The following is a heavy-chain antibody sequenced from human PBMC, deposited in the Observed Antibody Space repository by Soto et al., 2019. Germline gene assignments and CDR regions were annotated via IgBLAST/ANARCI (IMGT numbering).Heavy chain of an antibody. CDR3: ARGIAPYYFDY. J-gene: IGHJ4*02. Sequence: QVQLVQSGAEEKKPGASVKVSCKASGYTFTSYAMHWVRQAPGQRLEWMGGINAGNGNTKYSQKLQGRVTITRDTSASTAYMELSSLRSEDTAVYYCARGIAPYYFDYWGQGTLVTVSS. CDR1: GYTFTSYA. V-gene: IGHV1-3*05. CDR2: INAGNGNT. D-gene: IGHD6-13*01.